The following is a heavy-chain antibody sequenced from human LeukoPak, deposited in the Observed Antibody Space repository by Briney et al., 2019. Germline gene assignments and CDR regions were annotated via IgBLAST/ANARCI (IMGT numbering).Heavy chain of an antibody. CDR2: ISYDGSNK. D-gene: IGHD6-19*01. CDR3: ASSSNGWYYFDY. CDR1: GFTFSSYA. V-gene: IGHV3-30*04. Sequence: GSLQLSCAASGFTFSSYAMHWVRQAPGKGLGWVAVISYDGSNKYYADSVKGRFTISRDNSKNTLYLQMNSLRAEDTAVYYCASSSNGWYYFDYWGQGTLVTVSS. J-gene: IGHJ4*02.